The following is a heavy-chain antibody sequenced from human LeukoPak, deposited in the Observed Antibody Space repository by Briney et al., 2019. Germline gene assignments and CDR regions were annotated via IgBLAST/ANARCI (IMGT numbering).Heavy chain of an antibody. D-gene: IGHD2-8*01. CDR2: IHYSGSS. CDR3: ALAPNSNWFDF. CDR1: GDSTSNFY. V-gene: IGHV4-59*03. J-gene: IGHJ5*01. Sequence: PETLSLTCTVSGDSTSNFYWNWIRQSPGKGLEWIGNIHYSGSSVYNPSLKSRGTISIDTSRRQFFLKLNSVTAADTAVYFCALAPNSNWFDFWGPGTLVTVSS.